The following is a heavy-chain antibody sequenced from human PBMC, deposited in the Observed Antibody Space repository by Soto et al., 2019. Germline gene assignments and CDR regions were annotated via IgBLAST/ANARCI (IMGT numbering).Heavy chain of an antibody. Sequence: PGGSLRLSCAASGFTFSSFWMTWVRQAPGKGLEWVGNIKPDGSEKYYVDSVKGRFAISRDNAKNSLFLQMNSLTAEDTAVYYCATLRYFDTFLPGFDHWGHGTLVTVSS. CDR1: GFTFSSFW. CDR3: ATLRYFDTFLPGFDH. CDR2: IKPDGSEK. J-gene: IGHJ4*01. D-gene: IGHD3-9*01. V-gene: IGHV3-7*01.